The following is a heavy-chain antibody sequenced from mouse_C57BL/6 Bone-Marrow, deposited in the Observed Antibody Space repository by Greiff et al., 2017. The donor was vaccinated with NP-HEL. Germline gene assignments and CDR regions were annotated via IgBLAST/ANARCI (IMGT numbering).Heavy chain of an antibody. Sequence: VKLQESGPGLVAPSQSLSITCTVSGFSLTSYGVDWVRQPPGKGLEWLGVIWGGGSTNYNSALMSRLSISKDNSKSQVFLKMNSLQTDDTAMYYCALLYYGNYYYAMDYWGQGTSVTVSS. CDR2: IWGGGST. V-gene: IGHV2-9*01. D-gene: IGHD2-1*01. CDR3: ALLYYGNYYYAMDY. CDR1: GFSLTSYG. J-gene: IGHJ4*01.